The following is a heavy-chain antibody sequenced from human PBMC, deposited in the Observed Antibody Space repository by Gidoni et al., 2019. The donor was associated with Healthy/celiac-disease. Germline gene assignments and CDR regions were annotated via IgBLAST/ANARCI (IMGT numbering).Heavy chain of an antibody. Sequence: QVQLVQSGAEVKKPGASVKVSCKASGYTFTSYYMHWVRQAPGQGLEWMGIINPSGGSTSYAQKFQGRVTMTRDTSTSTVYMELSSLRSEDTAVYYCARCNCGGGDPGVYGMDVWGQGTTVTVSS. CDR1: GYTFTSYY. CDR2: INPSGGST. D-gene: IGHD2-21*02. J-gene: IGHJ6*02. CDR3: ARCNCGGGDPGVYGMDV. V-gene: IGHV1-46*01.